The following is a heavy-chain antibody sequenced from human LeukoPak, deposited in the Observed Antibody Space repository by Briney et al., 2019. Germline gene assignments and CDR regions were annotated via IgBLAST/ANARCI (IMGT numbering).Heavy chain of an antibody. CDR2: VYPDDSDT. J-gene: IGHJ4*02. D-gene: IGHD5-18*01. V-gene: IGHV5-51*01. CDR1: GYSFPGYW. CDR3: ARRGDSYGRFDY. Sequence: GESLKISCKGSGYSFPGYWIGWVRQMPGKGLEWMGIVYPDDSDTRYSPSFQGQVSMSADRSICTAYLQWSSLKASDTAMYYCARRGDSYGRFDYWGQGILVTVSS.